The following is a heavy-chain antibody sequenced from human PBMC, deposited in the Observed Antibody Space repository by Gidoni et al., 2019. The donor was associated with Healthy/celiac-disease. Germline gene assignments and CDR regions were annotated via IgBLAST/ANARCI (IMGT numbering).Heavy chain of an antibody. CDR2: IWYDGSNK. CDR3: ARAYGYCSSTSCYALDY. Sequence: QVQLVESGGGVVQPGRSLRLSCAASGFTFSSYGMHWVRQAPGKGLEWVAVIWYDGSNKYYADSVKGRFTISRDNSKNTLYLQMNSLRAEDTAVYYCARAYGYCSSTSCYALDYWGQGTLVTVSS. CDR1: GFTFSSYG. J-gene: IGHJ4*02. D-gene: IGHD2-2*01. V-gene: IGHV3-33*01.